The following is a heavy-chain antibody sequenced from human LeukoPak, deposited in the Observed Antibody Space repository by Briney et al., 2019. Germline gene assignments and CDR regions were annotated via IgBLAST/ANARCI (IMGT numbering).Heavy chain of an antibody. CDR3: ARGNGAVARNYYYYYYMDV. V-gene: IGHV1-18*01. Sequence: SVKVSCKASGYTFTSYGISWVRQAPGQGLEWMGWISAYNGNTNYAQKLQGRVTMTTDTSTSTAYMELRSLRSEDTAMYYCARGNGAVARNYYYYYYMDVWGKGTTVTVSS. CDR1: GYTFTSYG. J-gene: IGHJ6*03. CDR2: ISAYNGNT. D-gene: IGHD6-19*01.